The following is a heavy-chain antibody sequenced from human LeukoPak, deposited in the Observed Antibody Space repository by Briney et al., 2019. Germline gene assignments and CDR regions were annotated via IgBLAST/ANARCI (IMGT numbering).Heavy chain of an antibody. CDR3: AKATGFGHHFRSGSFAY. V-gene: IGHV3-43*01. CDR2: ISWDGGST. CDR1: GFTFDDYT. J-gene: IGHJ4*02. D-gene: IGHD3-3*02. Sequence: GGSLRDPRAASGFTFDDYTLHWVRQAPGKGLEWVSLISWDGGSTYYADSVKGRFTISRSNSKNSLFLQMNRLRTEDTALYYCAKATGFGHHFRSGSFAYWGQSTGHTLSS.